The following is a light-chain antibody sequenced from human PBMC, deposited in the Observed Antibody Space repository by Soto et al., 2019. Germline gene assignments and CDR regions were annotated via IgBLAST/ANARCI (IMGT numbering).Light chain of an antibody. CDR2: EVN. J-gene: IGLJ1*01. V-gene: IGLV2-8*01. CDR1: IIDVGGYNY. Sequence: QAVLTQPPSASGSPGQSVAISCTGTIIDVGGYNYVSWYQQHPGKAPKLMIYEVNKRPSGVPDRFSGSKSGNTASLTVSGLQAEDEADYYCSSYAGSSNVFGTGTKVTVL. CDR3: SSYAGSSNV.